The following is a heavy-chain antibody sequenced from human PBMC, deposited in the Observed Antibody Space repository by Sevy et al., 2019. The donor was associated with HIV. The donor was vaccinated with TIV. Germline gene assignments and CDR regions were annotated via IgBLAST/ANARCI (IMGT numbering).Heavy chain of an antibody. CDR2: ISYDGSFT. Sequence: GGSLRLSCAASGFIFSDYTLHWVRQAPGTGLEWVAVISYDGSFTYYADSVEGRCTISRDNSKNTLFLQMNSLRHEDTAVDYCARSQSSSWHYFDYWGQGTLVTVSS. CDR3: ARSQSSSWHYFDY. D-gene: IGHD6-13*01. V-gene: IGHV3-30*04. CDR1: GFIFSDYT. J-gene: IGHJ4*02.